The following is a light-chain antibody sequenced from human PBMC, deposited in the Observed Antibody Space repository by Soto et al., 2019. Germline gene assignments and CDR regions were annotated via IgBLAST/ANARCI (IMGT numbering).Light chain of an antibody. CDR1: QDVDSNF. CDR2: GSY. CDR3: HQYYSSIT. Sequence: EIVLTQSPGTLSLSPGERATLSCRASQDVDSNFLAWYQQRPGQAPRLLIYGSYRRATGIPDRFSGSGSGTDFTLTISRVRPEDIAVYFCHQYYSSITFGGGTKVEVK. J-gene: IGKJ4*01. V-gene: IGKV3-20*01.